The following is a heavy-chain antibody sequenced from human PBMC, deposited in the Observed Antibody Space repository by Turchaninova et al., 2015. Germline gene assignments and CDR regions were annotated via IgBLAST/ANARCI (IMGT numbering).Heavy chain of an antibody. J-gene: IGHJ5*02. CDR1: GYSISEHG. D-gene: IGHD4-11*01. CDR2: IGSDPTRT. CDR3: ARDQRAGYSTRSWLDP. Sequence: QAQLVQSGPEVKKPGASLRVSCKAIGYSISEHGFSWIRQAPGQGLEWMGWIGSDPTRTTYTEKFKDRLHLATDTSAHTTYLEFHFLTSDDTAVYFCARDQRAGYSTRSWLDPWGQGTLV. V-gene: IGHV1-18*01.